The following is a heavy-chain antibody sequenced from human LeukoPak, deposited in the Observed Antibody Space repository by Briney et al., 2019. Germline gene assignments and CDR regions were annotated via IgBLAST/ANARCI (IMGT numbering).Heavy chain of an antibody. J-gene: IGHJ4*02. D-gene: IGHD6-13*01. Sequence: SGGSLRLSCAASGFTFSSYAMSWVRQAPGKGLEWVSAISGSGGSTYYADSVKGRFTISRDNSKNTLYLQMNSLRAEDTAVYYCANMGYSSSWYKDFYYWGQGTLVTVSS. V-gene: IGHV3-23*01. CDR3: ANMGYSSSWYKDFYY. CDR2: ISGSGGST. CDR1: GFTFSSYA.